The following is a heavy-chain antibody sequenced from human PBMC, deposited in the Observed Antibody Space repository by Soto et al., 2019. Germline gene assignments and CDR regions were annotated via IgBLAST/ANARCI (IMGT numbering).Heavy chain of an antibody. CDR3: ARRGSGSYYDY. CDR2: ISGSGDST. Sequence: EVQLLESGGGLVQPGGSLRLSCAASGFTFSSYAMRWVRQAPGKGLEWVSAISGSGDSTYYADSVKGRFTISRDNSKKTLSLKMNSRRAEDTAVYYCARRGSGSYYDYWGQGTLVTVSS. D-gene: IGHD1-26*01. V-gene: IGHV3-23*01. J-gene: IGHJ4*02. CDR1: GFTFSSYA.